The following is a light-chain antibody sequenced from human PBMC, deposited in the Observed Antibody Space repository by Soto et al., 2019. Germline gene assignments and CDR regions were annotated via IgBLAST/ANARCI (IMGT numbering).Light chain of an antibody. CDR1: ISDVGGYNY. J-gene: IGLJ1*01. CDR3: RSYTSSSTLGV. V-gene: IGLV2-14*01. Sequence: QSSLTQPASVSGSPGQSITISCTGTISDVGGYNYVSWYQQHPGKAPKLMIYEVSNRPSGVSNRFSGSKSGNTASLTISGLQADDEADYYCRSYTSSSTLGVFGTGTKVTVL. CDR2: EVS.